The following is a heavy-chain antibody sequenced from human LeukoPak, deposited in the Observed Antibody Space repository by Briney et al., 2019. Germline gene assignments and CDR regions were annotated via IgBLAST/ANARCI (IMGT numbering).Heavy chain of an antibody. CDR1: GGSITSYY. CDR2: IHTSGST. Sequence: SESLSLTCTVSGGSITSYYWTYIRQPAGKGLEWIGRIHTSGSTNYNPSLKSRVTMSVDTSKNQFSLNLSSVTAADTAMYYCAREFSGTSIAARVFDSWGQGTLVTVSS. CDR3: AREFSGTSIAARVFDS. V-gene: IGHV4-4*07. D-gene: IGHD6-6*01. J-gene: IGHJ4*02.